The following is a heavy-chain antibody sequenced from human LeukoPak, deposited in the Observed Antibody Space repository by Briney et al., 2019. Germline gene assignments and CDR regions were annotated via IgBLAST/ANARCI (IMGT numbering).Heavy chain of an antibody. CDR2: IYSGGST. CDR1: GFSFNNYA. J-gene: IGHJ3*02. D-gene: IGHD3-10*01. CDR3: AREFGDADAFDI. V-gene: IGHV3-53*01. Sequence: GGSLRLSCAASGFSFNNYAMSWVRQAPGKGLEWVSVIYSGGSTYYADSVKGRFTISRDNSKNTLYLQMNSLRAEDTAVYYCAREFGDADAFDIWGRGTMVTVSS.